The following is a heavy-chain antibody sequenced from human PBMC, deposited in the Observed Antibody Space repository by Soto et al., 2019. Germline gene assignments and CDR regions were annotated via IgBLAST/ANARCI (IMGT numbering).Heavy chain of an antibody. Sequence: ASVKVSCKASGYTFTSYGISWVRQPPGQGLEWMGWISAYNGNTDYAQKLQGRVTMTTDTSTSTAYMELRSLRSDDTAVYYCARDLSGGYGGGRVKLDPWGQGTLVTVSS. CDR3: ARDLSGGYGGGRVKLDP. CDR1: GYTFTSYG. CDR2: ISAYNGNT. V-gene: IGHV1-18*01. J-gene: IGHJ5*02. D-gene: IGHD3-16*01.